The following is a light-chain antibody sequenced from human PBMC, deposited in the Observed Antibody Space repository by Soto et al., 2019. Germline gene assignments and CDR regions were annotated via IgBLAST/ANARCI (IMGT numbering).Light chain of an antibody. CDR1: QSVSNN. V-gene: IGKV3-20*01. Sequence: EIVMTQSPATLSVSPGERAILSCRASQSVSNNLAWYQQKPGQAPRLLIYGASTRATGIPARFSGSGSGTDFTLTISRLEPEDFAVYYCQQYGSSPLNFGGGTKVDIK. J-gene: IGKJ4*01. CDR3: QQYGSSPLN. CDR2: GAS.